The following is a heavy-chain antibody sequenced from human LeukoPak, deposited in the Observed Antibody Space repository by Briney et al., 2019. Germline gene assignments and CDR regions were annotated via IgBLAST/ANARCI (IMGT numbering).Heavy chain of an antibody. CDR1: GGSISSSNW. CDR2: INQSGST. V-gene: IGHV4-4*02. CDR3: ARDDVLTGYFYFDY. J-gene: IGHJ4*02. D-gene: IGHD3-9*01. Sequence: KTSETLSLTCAVSGGSISSSNWWSWVRQPPGKGLEWIGEINQSGSTNYNPSLKSRVTFSVDTSKNQFSLKLSSVTAADTAVYYCARDDVLTGYFYFDYWGQGTLVTVSS.